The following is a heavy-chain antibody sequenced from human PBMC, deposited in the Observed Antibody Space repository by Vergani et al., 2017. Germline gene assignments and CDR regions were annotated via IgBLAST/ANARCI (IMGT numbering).Heavy chain of an antibody. J-gene: IGHJ6*02. CDR3: ARDPLYGTTWPFRLLDMDV. Sequence: QVQLLESGPGLVRPSQTLSLTCTVSGGSISSGSYYWSWFRQPAGKGLEWIGRFYTGGGTSYNPSLKSRVTISVDTSKNQFSLQLSSVTTADTAVYYCARDPLYGTTWPFRLLDMDVWGQGTTVTVSS. D-gene: IGHD1-14*01. CDR2: FYTGGGT. CDR1: GGSISSGSYY. V-gene: IGHV4-61*02.